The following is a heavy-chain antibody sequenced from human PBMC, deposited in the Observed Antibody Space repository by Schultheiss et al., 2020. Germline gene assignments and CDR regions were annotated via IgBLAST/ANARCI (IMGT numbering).Heavy chain of an antibody. V-gene: IGHV1-69*06. J-gene: IGHJ4*02. CDR2: IIPFFGAT. CDR3: ASKADYGGNVYFEY. Sequence: SVKVSCKASGGTFSNFAISWVRQAPGQGLEWMGGIIPFFGATDYARKFQGRVTITADKSTSTAYMELRSLRSEDTAVYYCASKADYGGNVYFEYWGQGTLVTVSS. CDR1: GGTFSNFA. D-gene: IGHD4-23*01.